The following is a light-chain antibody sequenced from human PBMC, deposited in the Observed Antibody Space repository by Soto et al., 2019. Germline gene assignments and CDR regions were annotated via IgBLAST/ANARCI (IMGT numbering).Light chain of an antibody. Sequence: DIQMTQSPSSLSASVGDRVTITCRASQSISNYLNWYEQKPGKAPNLLIYAASSLQIGGPSRFSGSGSGTDFSLTISNLQPEDFATYFCQHSYNIPWTFGQGTKVEI. CDR3: QHSYNIPWT. J-gene: IGKJ1*01. V-gene: IGKV1-39*01. CDR2: AAS. CDR1: QSISNY.